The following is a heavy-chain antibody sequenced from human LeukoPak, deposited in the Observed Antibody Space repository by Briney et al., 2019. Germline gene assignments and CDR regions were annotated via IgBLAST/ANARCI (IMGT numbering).Heavy chain of an antibody. V-gene: IGHV1-2*04. CDR1: GYPFTGHY. CDR3: ARAPGYSYGSSFDY. CDR2: INPNSGGT. Sequence: APVKVSCKASGYPFTGHYIHLVRQAPGQRLEWMGWINPNSGGTNYAQKFQGWVTMTRDTSISTAYMELSRLRSDDTAVYYCARAPGYSYGSSFDYWGQGTLVTVSS. D-gene: IGHD5-18*01. J-gene: IGHJ4*02.